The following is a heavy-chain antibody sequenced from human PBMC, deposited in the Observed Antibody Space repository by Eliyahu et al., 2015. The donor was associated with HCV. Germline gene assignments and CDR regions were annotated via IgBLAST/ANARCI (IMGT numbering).Heavy chain of an antibody. V-gene: IGHV3-30-3*01. CDR2: ISYDGSNX. J-gene: IGHJ4*02. CDR3: ARGWSTVDS. CDR1: GFTFRDYA. Sequence: QVQLVESGGGVVQPGRSLRLSCAAPGFTFRDYAMDWVRXAPGKGLGWVAVISYDGSNXYYADSVKGRFTISRDNSRNTLDLQMNSLRAEDTAVYYCARGWSTVDSWGQGTLLTVSS. D-gene: IGHD6-13*01.